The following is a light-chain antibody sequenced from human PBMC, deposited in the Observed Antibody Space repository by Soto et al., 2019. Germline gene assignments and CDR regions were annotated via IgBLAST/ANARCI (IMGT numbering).Light chain of an antibody. CDR1: SSDVGGYNY. V-gene: IGLV2-14*01. CDR2: DVS. Sequence: QSVLTQPASVSGSPGQSITISCTGTSSDVGGYNYVSWYQQHPGKAPKLMIYDVSNRPSGVSNRFSGSKSGNTASLTISGLQAEDEADYYCSSYTSGSTSRYVFGTGTKVTV. J-gene: IGLJ1*01. CDR3: SSYTSGSTSRYV.